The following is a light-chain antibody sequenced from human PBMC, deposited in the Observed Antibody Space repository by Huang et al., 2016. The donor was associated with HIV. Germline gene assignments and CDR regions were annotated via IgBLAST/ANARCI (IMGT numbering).Light chain of an antibody. Sequence: EIVLTQSPGNVSLSPGERVTLSCRASQSISSSYVAWYQQKRGQAPRRLIYGAAIRASGIPDTFSGTGSGTDFTLTISRLEPEDVAVYSCQQYGGSPYTFGQGTKLEIK. CDR2: GAA. CDR1: QSISSSY. V-gene: IGKV3-20*01. J-gene: IGKJ2*01. CDR3: QQYGGSPYT.